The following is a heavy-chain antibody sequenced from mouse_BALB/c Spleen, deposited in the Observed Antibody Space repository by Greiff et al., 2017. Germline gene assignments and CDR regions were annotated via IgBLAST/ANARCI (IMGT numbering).Heavy chain of an antibody. CDR1: GYTFTDYN. Sequence: VQLQQSGPELVKPGASVKISCKASGYTFTDYNMHWVKQSHGKSLEWIGYIYPYNGGTGYNQKFKSKATLTVDNCSSTAYMELRSLTSEDSAVYYCARGEVRRAMDYWGQGTSVTVSS. CDR2: IYPYNGGT. D-gene: IGHD2-14*01. V-gene: IGHV1S29*02. CDR3: ARGEVRRAMDY. J-gene: IGHJ4*01.